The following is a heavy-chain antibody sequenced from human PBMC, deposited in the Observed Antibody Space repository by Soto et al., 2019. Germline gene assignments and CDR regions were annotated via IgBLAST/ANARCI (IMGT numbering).Heavy chain of an antibody. Sequence: VQLVESGGGVVQPGGSLRLSCAVSGFTVSRYYMSWVRQPPGKGPEWVALFDNGGNTYYAECVKGRFTSYRDSSENTLDLQLNSLRAEDTAVYYGVRDDVYCGGGRCYGVPMDVWGKGTTVTVSS. J-gene: IGHJ6*03. D-gene: IGHD2-15*01. CDR2: FDNGGNT. V-gene: IGHV3-66*01. CDR3: VRDDVYCGGGRCYGVPMDV. CDR1: GFTVSRYY.